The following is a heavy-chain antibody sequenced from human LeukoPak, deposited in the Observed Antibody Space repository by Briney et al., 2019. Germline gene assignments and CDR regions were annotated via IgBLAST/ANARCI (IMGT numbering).Heavy chain of an antibody. Sequence: GGSLRLSCAASGFTFSSYAMHWVRQAPGKGLEWVAVISYDGSNKYYADSVKGRFTISRDNSKNTLYLQMNSLRAEDTAVYYCARERVIIAAAATYYYYGMDVWGQGTTVTVSS. CDR2: ISYDGSNK. J-gene: IGHJ6*02. CDR1: GFTFSSYA. D-gene: IGHD6-13*01. CDR3: ARERVIIAAAATYYYYGMDV. V-gene: IGHV3-30-3*01.